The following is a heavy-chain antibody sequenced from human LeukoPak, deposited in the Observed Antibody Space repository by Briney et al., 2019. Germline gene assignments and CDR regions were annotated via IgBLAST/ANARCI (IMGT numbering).Heavy chain of an antibody. CDR2: IYTSGST. V-gene: IGHV4-61*02. J-gene: IGHJ6*02. Sequence: SETLSLTCTVSGGSISSGSYYWSWIRQPAGKGLEWIGRIYTSGSTNYNPSLKSRVTISVDTSKNQFSLKLSSVTAADTAVYYWARGKRNIVVFPAAIPWVSYNGRDFWGQGPGAPVSS. CDR3: ARGKRNIVVFPAAIPWVSYNGRDF. D-gene: IGHD2-2*01. CDR1: GGSISSGSYY.